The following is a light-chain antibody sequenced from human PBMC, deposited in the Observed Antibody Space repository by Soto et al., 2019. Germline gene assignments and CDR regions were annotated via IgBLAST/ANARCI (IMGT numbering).Light chain of an antibody. J-gene: IGLJ1*01. CDR1: SSDFGGYNY. CDR2: EVS. Sequence: QSVLTQPPSASGSPGQSVTISCTGTSSDFGGYNYVSWYQQHPGKAPKLMIYEVSKRPSGVPDRFSGSKSGNTASLTVSGLQAEDEADYYCSSYAGSNNPYVLGTGTKVTVL. CDR3: SSYAGSNNPYV. V-gene: IGLV2-8*01.